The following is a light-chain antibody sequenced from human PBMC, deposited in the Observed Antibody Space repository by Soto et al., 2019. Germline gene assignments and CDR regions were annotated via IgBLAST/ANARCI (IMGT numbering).Light chain of an antibody. Sequence: DIQMTQSPSSVSASVGDRVTITCRASQGISSWLAWYQQKPGKAPKLLIYAASSLQSGVPSRFSGSGSGTDFTLTSSSLPTEDFASYYCHHANSLPYTFGQGTKLEIK. CDR1: QGISSW. V-gene: IGKV1-12*02. CDR2: AAS. CDR3: HHANSLPYT. J-gene: IGKJ2*01.